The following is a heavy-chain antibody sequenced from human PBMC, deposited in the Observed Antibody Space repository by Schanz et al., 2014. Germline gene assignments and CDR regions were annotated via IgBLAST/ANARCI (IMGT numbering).Heavy chain of an antibody. J-gene: IGHJ4*02. CDR1: GFAFSSYG. D-gene: IGHD3-10*01. V-gene: IGHV3-23*01. CDR3: AKYRGYYRVSGSYRELEY. Sequence: EVQLLESGGGLVQPGGSLRLSCLASGFAFSSYGMNWLRQAPGKGLEWVSVIGVDGTTTYYADSVKGRFTISRDNSKNTLYLQMNSLRPEDTAVYYCAKYRGYYRVSGSYRELEYWGQGTLVTAAS. CDR2: IGVDGTTT.